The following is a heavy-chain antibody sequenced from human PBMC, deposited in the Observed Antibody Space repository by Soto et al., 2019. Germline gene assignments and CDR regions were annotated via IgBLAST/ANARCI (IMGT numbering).Heavy chain of an antibody. CDR1: GGTFSSYT. D-gene: IGHD2-15*01. Sequence: ASVKVSCKASGGTFSSYTISWVRQAPGQGLEWMGSILPILGIANYAQKFQGRVTITADKSTSTAYMELSSLRSEDTAVYYCARGGDCSGGSCPSYYGMDVWGQGTTVTSP. CDR3: ARGGDCSGGSCPSYYGMDV. J-gene: IGHJ6*02. CDR2: ILPILGIA. V-gene: IGHV1-69*02.